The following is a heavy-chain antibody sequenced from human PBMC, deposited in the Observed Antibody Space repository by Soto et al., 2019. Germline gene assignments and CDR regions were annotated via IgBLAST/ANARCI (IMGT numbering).Heavy chain of an antibody. J-gene: IGHJ5*02. CDR3: AGLGMVAAHREFDP. CDR1: SGPISSSNW. Sequence: QVQLQESGPGLVKPSGTLSLTCAVSSGPISSSNWWTWVRQPPGKVLEWIGEINQSGSPNYNPSLRSRVTISVDKSKSQFFLKLGSVTAADTAIYYCAGLGMVAAHREFDPWGQGTLVTVSS. D-gene: IGHD2-15*01. V-gene: IGHV4-4*02. CDR2: INQSGSP.